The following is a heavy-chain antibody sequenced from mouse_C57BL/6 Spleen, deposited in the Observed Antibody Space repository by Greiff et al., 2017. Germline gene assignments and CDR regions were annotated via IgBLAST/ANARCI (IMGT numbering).Heavy chain of an antibody. CDR1: GYTFTSYW. CDR3: ARFLRGWYFDV. CDR2: IDPSDSET. J-gene: IGHJ1*03. Sequence: QVQLQQPGAELVRPGSSVKLSCKASGYTFTSYWMHWVKQRPIQGLEWIGNIDPSDSETHYNQKFKDKATLTRDKSSSTAYMQLSSLTSEDSAVFYCARFLRGWYFDVWGTGTTVTVSS. D-gene: IGHD3-2*02. V-gene: IGHV1-52*01.